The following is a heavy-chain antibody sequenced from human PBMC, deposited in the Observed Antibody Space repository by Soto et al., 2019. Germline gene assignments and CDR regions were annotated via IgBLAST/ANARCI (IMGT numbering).Heavy chain of an antibody. Sequence: QVSLVQSGAEVKKPGASVKVSCKASGYTFTSYYVHWVRQAPGQGLEWMGIINPSGATTTYAQNFQGIVAMTRDTSTSTVYMELSSLRSEDTAVYYCARRDCFSSSCYFKYWGQGTLVTVSS. V-gene: IGHV1-46*01. D-gene: IGHD2-2*01. CDR3: ARRDCFSSSCYFKY. J-gene: IGHJ4*02. CDR1: GYTFTSYY. CDR2: INPSGATT.